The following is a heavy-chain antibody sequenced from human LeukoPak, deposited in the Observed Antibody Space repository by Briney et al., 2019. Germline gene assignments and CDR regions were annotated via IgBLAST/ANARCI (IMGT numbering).Heavy chain of an antibody. J-gene: IGHJ3*02. Sequence: KPGGSLRLSCAASGFTFSSYSMNWVRQAPGKGLEWVSSISSSSSYIYYADSVKGRFTISRDNAKNSLYLQMNSLRAEDTAVYYCASGPGGYYDSSGYYFRRAFDIWGQGTMVTVSS. V-gene: IGHV3-21*01. CDR2: ISSSSSYI. CDR1: GFTFSSYS. D-gene: IGHD3-22*01. CDR3: ASGPGGYYDSSGYYFRRAFDI.